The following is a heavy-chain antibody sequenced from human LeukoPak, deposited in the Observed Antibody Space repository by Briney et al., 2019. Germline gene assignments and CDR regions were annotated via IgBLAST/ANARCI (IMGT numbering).Heavy chain of an antibody. J-gene: IGHJ4*02. D-gene: IGHD1-26*01. CDR1: GFTFSSYA. CDR2: ISYDGSNK. CDR3: ARDGAVGATLHY. V-gene: IGHV3-30*04. Sequence: GGSLRLSCEASGFTFSSYAMHWVRQAPGKGLEWVAVISYDGSNKYYADSVKGRFTISRDNSKNTLYLQMNSLRDEDTAVYYCARDGAVGATLHYWGQGTLVTVSS.